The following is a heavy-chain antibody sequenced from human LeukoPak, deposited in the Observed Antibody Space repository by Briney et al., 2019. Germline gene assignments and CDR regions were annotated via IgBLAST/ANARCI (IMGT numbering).Heavy chain of an antibody. Sequence: SVKVSCKASGGTFSSYAISWVRQAPGQGLEWMGRIIPILGIANYAQKFQGRVTITADKSTSTAYMELSSLRSEDTAVYYCAREDQITMVRGVIYSLDYWGQGTLVTVSS. V-gene: IGHV1-69*04. CDR3: AREDQITMVRGVIYSLDY. D-gene: IGHD3-10*01. CDR1: GGTFSSYA. J-gene: IGHJ4*02. CDR2: IIPILGIA.